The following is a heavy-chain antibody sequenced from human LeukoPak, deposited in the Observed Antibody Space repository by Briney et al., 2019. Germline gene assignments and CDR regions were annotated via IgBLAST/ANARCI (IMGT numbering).Heavy chain of an antibody. V-gene: IGHV3-30*18. Sequence: PGGSLRLSCAASGFTFSSYGMHWVRQAPGKGLEWVAVISYDGSNKYYADSVKGRFTISRDNSKNTLYLQMNSLRAEDTAVYYCAKDSSSSWYDDYFDYWGQGTLVTVSP. CDR2: ISYDGSNK. J-gene: IGHJ4*02. D-gene: IGHD6-13*01. CDR3: AKDSSSSWYDDYFDY. CDR1: GFTFSSYG.